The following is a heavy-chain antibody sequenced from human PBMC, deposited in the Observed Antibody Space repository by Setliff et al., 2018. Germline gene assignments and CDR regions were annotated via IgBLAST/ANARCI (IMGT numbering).Heavy chain of an antibody. V-gene: IGHV3-7*01. Sequence: GGSLRLSCAASGFIFSSSQMSWVRQAPGKGLEWVAMIMTDGSGKYYVDSVEGRFTISRDNTKNSLDLQMTSLRAEDAAVYYCATNPRYTNSQLDYWGPGTLVTVSS. J-gene: IGHJ4*02. CDR3: ATNPRYTNSQLDY. D-gene: IGHD6-6*01. CDR1: GFIFSSSQ. CDR2: IMTDGSGK.